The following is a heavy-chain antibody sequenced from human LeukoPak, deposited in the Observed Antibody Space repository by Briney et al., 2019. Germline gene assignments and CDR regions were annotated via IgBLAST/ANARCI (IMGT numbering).Heavy chain of an antibody. Sequence: PGGSLRLSCAASGFSFGGYAMAWVRQAPGKGLEWISSISGSGATANYADSVRGRLIISRDNSANRLDLQMNSLRVEDAAVYYCAKDRAGYNVKGSDSWGQGTLVTVSS. D-gene: IGHD5-24*01. J-gene: IGHJ4*02. V-gene: IGHV3-23*01. CDR2: ISGSGATA. CDR3: AKDRAGYNVKGSDS. CDR1: GFSFGGYA.